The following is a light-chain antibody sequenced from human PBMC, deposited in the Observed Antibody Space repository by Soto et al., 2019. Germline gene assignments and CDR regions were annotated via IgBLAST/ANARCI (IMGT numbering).Light chain of an antibody. CDR2: AAS. Sequence: IQMTQSPSSLSASVGDRVTITCRASQGITNFVAWFQQKPGKAPKAVIYAASTLLSGVPSRFSGSGSGTDFSLTINSLQAEDSATYYCQQYRSYPLTFGGGTKVEI. CDR3: QQYRSYPLT. J-gene: IGKJ4*01. V-gene: IGKV1-16*01. CDR1: QGITNF.